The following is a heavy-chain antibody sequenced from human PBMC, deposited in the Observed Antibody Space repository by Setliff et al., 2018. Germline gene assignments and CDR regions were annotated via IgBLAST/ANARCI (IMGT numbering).Heavy chain of an antibody. CDR2: IHYSGTT. Sequence: PSETLSLTCTVSGASINSGTYYWAWIRQPPGKGLEWIGRIHYSGTTYYNASLKSRVTMSVDTSKNQFSLNLSSVTAADTAVYYCARGRNVAARLLDSWGQGARVTVSS. CDR3: ARGRNVAARLLDS. D-gene: IGHD6-6*01. CDR1: GASINSGTYY. J-gene: IGHJ4*02. V-gene: IGHV4-39*01.